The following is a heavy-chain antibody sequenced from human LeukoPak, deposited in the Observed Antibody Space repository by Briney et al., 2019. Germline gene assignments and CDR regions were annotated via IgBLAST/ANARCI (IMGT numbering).Heavy chain of an antibody. Sequence: GESLKISRKCSGYSFTTYWIGWVRQMPGRGLEWMGTIYPGDSDTRYSPSFQGQVTISADKSISTAYLQWSSLKASDTAMYYCARQFRDSSGYYSYYFDYWGQGTLVTVSS. CDR3: ARQFRDSSGYYSYYFDY. V-gene: IGHV5-51*01. D-gene: IGHD3-22*01. CDR1: GYSFTTYW. J-gene: IGHJ4*02. CDR2: IYPGDSDT.